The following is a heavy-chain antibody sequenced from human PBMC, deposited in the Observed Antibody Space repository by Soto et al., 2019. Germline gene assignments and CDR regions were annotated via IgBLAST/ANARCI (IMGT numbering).Heavy chain of an antibody. V-gene: IGHV1-69*13. J-gene: IGHJ3*02. D-gene: IGHD3-22*01. CDR2: IIPIFGTA. Sequence: GASVKVSCKASGGTFSSYAISWVRQAPGQGLEWMGGIIPIFGTANYAQKFQGRVTITADESTSTAYMELSSLRSEDTAVYYFAREIPQGLRPSMIGIWGQGTMVTVSS. CDR1: GGTFSSYA. CDR3: AREIPQGLRPSMIGI.